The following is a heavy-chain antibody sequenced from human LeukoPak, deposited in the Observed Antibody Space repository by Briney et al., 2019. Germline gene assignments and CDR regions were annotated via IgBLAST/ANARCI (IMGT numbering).Heavy chain of an antibody. CDR2: TYYRSKWYN. D-gene: IGHD2-15*01. J-gene: IGHJ4*02. V-gene: IGHV6-1*01. CDR1: GDSVSSNSAA. Sequence: SQTLSLTCAISGDSVSSNSAAWNWIRQSPSRGLEWLGRTYYRSKWYNDYAVSMKSRITINPDTSKNQFSLQLNSVTPEDTAVYYCARDHCSGGSCYWRFDYWGQGTLVTVSS. CDR3: ARDHCSGGSCYWRFDY.